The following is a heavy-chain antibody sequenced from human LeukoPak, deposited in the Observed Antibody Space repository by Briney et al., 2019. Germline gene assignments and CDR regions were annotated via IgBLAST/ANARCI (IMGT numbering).Heavy chain of an antibody. CDR3: ARALSQQLIRYSQD. J-gene: IGHJ1*01. D-gene: IGHD1-1*01. Sequence: ASVKVSCKASGYTFTRYYMHWVRQAPGQGLEWMGWINPNSGGTNYAQKFQGWVTMTRDTSISTAYMELSRLRSDDTAVYYCARALSQQLIRYSQDWGQGTLVTVSS. CDR1: GYTFTRYY. V-gene: IGHV1-2*04. CDR2: INPNSGGT.